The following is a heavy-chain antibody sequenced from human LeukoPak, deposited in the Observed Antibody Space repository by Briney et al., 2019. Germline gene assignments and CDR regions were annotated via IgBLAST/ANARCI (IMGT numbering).Heavy chain of an antibody. CDR3: AREDVATTADY. D-gene: IGHD5-12*01. CDR1: GFTFSDYY. CDR2: ISNSGSTI. V-gene: IGHV3-11*04. Sequence: GGSLRLSCAASGFTFSDYYMSWIRQAPGKGLEWVSYISNSGSTIYYADSVKGRFTISRDNAQNSLYLQMNSLRAEDTAVYYCAREDVATTADYWGQGTLVTVSS. J-gene: IGHJ4*02.